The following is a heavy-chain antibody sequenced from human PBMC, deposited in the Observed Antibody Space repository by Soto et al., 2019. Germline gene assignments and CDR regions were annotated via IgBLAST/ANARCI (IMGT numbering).Heavy chain of an antibody. J-gene: IGHJ4*02. CDR3: AKETIPFSGWYDY. Sequence: QVQLVESGGGVVQPGRSLRLSCAASGFTFSSYGMHWVRQAPGKGLEWVAVISYDGSNKNYADSVKGRFTISRDNSTNTLYLQMNSLRAEDTAVYYCAKETIPFSGWYDYWGQGTLSPSPQ. D-gene: IGHD6-19*01. CDR2: ISYDGSNK. CDR1: GFTFSSYG. V-gene: IGHV3-30*18.